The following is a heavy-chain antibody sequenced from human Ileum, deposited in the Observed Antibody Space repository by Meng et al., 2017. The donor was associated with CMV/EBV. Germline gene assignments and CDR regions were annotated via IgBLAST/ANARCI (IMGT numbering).Heavy chain of an antibody. D-gene: IGHD2-2*01. J-gene: IGHJ4*02. CDR1: GYTFTSYY. Sequence: ASVKVSCKASGYTFTSYYIHWVRQAPGQGFEWMGIINPSGESTSYAQKFQGRVTMTRDTSTSTGYMELSSLRSEDTAVYYCARRGDCRSTSCNLDYWGQGTLVTVSS. CDR3: ARRGDCRSTSCNLDY. V-gene: IGHV1-46*01. CDR2: INPSGEST.